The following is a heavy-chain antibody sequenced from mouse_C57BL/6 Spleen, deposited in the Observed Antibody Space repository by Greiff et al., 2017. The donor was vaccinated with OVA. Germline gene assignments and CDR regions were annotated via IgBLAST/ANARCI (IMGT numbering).Heavy chain of an antibody. CDR1: GYTFTDYN. J-gene: IGHJ1*03. Sequence: EVQLQQSGPELVKPGASVKMSCKASGYTFTDYNMHWVKQSHGKSLEWIGYINPNNGGTSYNQKFKGKATLTVNKSSSTAYMERRSLTSEDSAVYYCAYYYGSSYGWYFDVWGTGTTVTVSS. D-gene: IGHD1-1*01. V-gene: IGHV1-22*01. CDR2: INPNNGGT. CDR3: AYYYGSSYGWYFDV.